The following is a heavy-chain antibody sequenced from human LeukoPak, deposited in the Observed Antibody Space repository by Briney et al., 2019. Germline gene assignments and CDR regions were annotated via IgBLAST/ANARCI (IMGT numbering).Heavy chain of an antibody. D-gene: IGHD2-2*01. J-gene: IGHJ3*02. CDR2: INPNSGGT. CDR1: GYTFTGYY. Sequence: VASVKVSCKASGYTFTGYYMHWVRQAPGQGLEWMGWINPNSGGTNYAQKFQGRVTMTRDTSISTAYMELSRLRSDDTAVYYCATTQYQLLLGNAFDIWGQGTMVTVSS. CDR3: ATTQYQLLLGNAFDI. V-gene: IGHV1-2*02.